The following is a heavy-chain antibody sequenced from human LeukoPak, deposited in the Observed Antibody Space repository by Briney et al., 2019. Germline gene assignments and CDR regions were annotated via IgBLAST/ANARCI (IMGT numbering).Heavy chain of an antibody. V-gene: IGHV4-34*01. CDR2: INHSGST. J-gene: IGHJ4*02. Sequence: PSETLSLTCAVYGGSFSGYYWSWIRQPPGKGLEWIGEINHSGSTNYNPSLKSRVTISVDTSKNQFSLKLSSVTAADTAVYYCARGRRLWSGYSQSDYWGQGTLVTVSS. CDR1: GGSFSGYY. D-gene: IGHD3-3*01. CDR3: ARGRRLWSGYSQSDY.